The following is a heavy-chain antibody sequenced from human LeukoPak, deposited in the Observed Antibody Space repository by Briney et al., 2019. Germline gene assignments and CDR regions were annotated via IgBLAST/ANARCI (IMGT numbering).Heavy chain of an antibody. Sequence: PGGSLRLSCAASGFAFSSYSMNWVRQAPGKGLEWVSYITSSGTTIYYADSVKGRFTISRDNAKNSLYLQMNSLKTEDTAVYYCTTSISGNRRGYSGYDLDYWGQGTLVTVSS. CDR1: GFAFSSYS. J-gene: IGHJ4*02. CDR2: ITSSGTTI. V-gene: IGHV3-48*04. CDR3: TTSISGNRRGYSGYDLDY. D-gene: IGHD5-12*01.